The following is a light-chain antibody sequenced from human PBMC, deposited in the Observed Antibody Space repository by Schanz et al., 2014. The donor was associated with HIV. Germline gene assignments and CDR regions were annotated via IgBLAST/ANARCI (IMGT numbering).Light chain of an antibody. V-gene: IGLV2-14*03. J-gene: IGLJ2*01. CDR1: SSDVGADNS. CDR3: SSYTSSSTPHVV. Sequence: QSALTQPASVSGSPGQSITISCTGTSSDVGADNSVSWYQQHPGRAPRLLVYDVTYRPSGVSNRFSGSKSDNTASLTISGLQPEDEADYYCSSYTSSSTPHVVFGGGTKLTVL. CDR2: DVT.